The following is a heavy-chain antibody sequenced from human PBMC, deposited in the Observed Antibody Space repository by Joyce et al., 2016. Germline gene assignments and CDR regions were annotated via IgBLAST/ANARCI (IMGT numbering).Heavy chain of an antibody. V-gene: IGHV3-21*01. Sequence: EAQLVESGGGLVKPGGSRRLSCEASEFSFSKNKMNWVRQAPGKGLEWVSAISRSGGHTYYVDSVEGRFTISRDNAKNLLYLQMNSLRAEDTAVYYCAREGPRYGLDVWGQGTAVTVSS. CDR2: ISRSGGHT. CDR3: AREGPRYGLDV. J-gene: IGHJ6*02. CDR1: EFSFSKNK. D-gene: IGHD2-15*01.